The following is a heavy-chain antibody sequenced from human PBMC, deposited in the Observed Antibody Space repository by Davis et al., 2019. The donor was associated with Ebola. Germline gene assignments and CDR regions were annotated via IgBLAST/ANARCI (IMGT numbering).Heavy chain of an antibody. CDR1: GFTFGDYA. CDR3: TRDPDYGDYSDY. J-gene: IGHJ4*02. D-gene: IGHD4-17*01. V-gene: IGHV3-49*04. Sequence: PGGSLRLSCTASGFTFGDYAMSWVRQAPGKGLEWVGFIRSKAYGGTTEYAASVKGRFTISRDDSKSIAYLQMNSLKTEDTAVYYCTRDPDYGDYSDYWGQGTLVTVSS. CDR2: IRSKAYGGTT.